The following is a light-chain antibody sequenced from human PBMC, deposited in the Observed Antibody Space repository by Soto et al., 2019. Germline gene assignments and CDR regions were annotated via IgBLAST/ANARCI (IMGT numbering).Light chain of an antibody. V-gene: IGKV1-39*01. J-gene: IGKJ2*01. CDR3: KQSFSTPPT. Sequence: DIQMTQSPSSLSASVGDRVTITCRASQSIGTYLNWYLQKPGKAPQLLIHAASSLQTGVPSRFSGSGSGTEFTLTISSLQPEDFASFYCKQSFSTPPTFGQGTKLAIK. CDR2: AAS. CDR1: QSIGTY.